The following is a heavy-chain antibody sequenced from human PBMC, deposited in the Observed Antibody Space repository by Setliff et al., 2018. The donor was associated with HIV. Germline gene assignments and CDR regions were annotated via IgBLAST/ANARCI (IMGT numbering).Heavy chain of an antibody. CDR1: GGIFSNYA. CDR2: IIPIFGTA. CDR3: ARRIAFDI. V-gene: IGHV1-69*05. Sequence: GASVKVSCKASGGIFSNYAINWVRQAPGQGLEWMGGIIPIFGTATYAQKFQGRVAMTRDTSINTVYMELSSLRSEDTAVYYCARRIAFDIWGQGTMVTVSS. J-gene: IGHJ3*02.